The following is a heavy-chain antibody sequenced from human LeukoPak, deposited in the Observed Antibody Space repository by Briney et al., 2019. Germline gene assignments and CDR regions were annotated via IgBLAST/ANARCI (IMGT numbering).Heavy chain of an antibody. J-gene: IGHJ2*01. CDR2: ISAYNGNT. D-gene: IGHD2-2*01. CDR1: GYTFTSYG. V-gene: IGHV1-18*01. CDR3: ARDVPDIVVVPAAHTPIYWNFDL. Sequence: ASVKVSCKASGYTFTSYGISWVRQAPGQGLEWMGWISAYNGNTNYAQKLQGRVTMTTDTSTSTAYMELRSLRSDDTAVYYCARDVPDIVVVPAAHTPIYWNFDLWGRGTLVTVSS.